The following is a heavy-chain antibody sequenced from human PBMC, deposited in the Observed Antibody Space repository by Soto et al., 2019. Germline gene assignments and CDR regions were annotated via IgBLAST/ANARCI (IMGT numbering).Heavy chain of an antibody. V-gene: IGHV4-38-2*01. CDR1: GYSIASGYY. J-gene: IGHJ6*02. CDR3: ARTFDYYGMDV. CDR2: IYHAGSV. Sequence: SETLSLTCAVSGYSIASGYYWAWIRQSPGKGLEWIGSIYHAGSVYYNPSLNSRVAVSLDTSKNHFSPKLTSVTAADTAVYYCARTFDYYGMDVWGQGTTVTVSS.